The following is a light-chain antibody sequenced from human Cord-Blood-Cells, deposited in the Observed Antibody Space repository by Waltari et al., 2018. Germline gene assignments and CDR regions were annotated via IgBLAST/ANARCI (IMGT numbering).Light chain of an antibody. CDR1: QGISSY. CDR3: QQYYSYPFT. J-gene: IGKJ3*01. V-gene: IGKV1-8*01. CDR2: AAS. Sequence: ALRLTQSPSSFSASTGDRVTITCRASQGISSYLAWYQQKPGKAPKLLIYAASTLQSGVPSRFSGSGSGTDFTLTISCLQSEDFATYYCQQYYSYPFTFGPETKVDIK.